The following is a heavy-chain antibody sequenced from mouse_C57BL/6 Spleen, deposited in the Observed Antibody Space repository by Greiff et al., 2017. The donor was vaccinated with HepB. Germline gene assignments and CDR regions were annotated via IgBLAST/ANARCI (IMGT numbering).Heavy chain of an antibody. J-gene: IGHJ2*01. D-gene: IGHD2-3*01. Sequence: VMLVESGPGLVAPSQSLSITCTVSGFSLTSYAISWVRQPPGKGLEWLGVIRTGGGTNYNSALKSRLSISKDNSKSQVFLKMNSLQTDDTARYYCARNWIYDGYYLDYWGQGTTLTVSS. V-gene: IGHV2-9-1*01. CDR3: ARNWIYDGYYLDY. CDR2: IRTGGGT. CDR1: GFSLTSYA.